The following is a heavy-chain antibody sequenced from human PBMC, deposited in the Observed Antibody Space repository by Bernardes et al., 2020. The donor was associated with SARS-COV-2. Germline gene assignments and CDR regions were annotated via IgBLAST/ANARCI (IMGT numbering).Heavy chain of an antibody. J-gene: IGHJ4*02. CDR2: INPDGSTI. CDR3: TKAGSWRFDN. D-gene: IGHD1-26*01. Sequence: GWSLRLSCAASGFTFSASWVHWVRQVPGKGLEWVSRINPDGSTINYADSVKGRFTISRDNAKNTLYLQMNSLRAEDTAVYYCTKAGSWRFDNWGQGTLVTVSS. CDR1: GFTFSASW. V-gene: IGHV3-74*01.